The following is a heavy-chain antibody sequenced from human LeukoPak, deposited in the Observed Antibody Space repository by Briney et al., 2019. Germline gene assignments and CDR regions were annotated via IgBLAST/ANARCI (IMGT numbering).Heavy chain of an antibody. J-gene: IGHJ4*02. Sequence: PSETLPLTCTVSGASISNYYWIWIRQPAGKGLEWIGLIYTSGNTNYNPSLKSRVTMSVDTSKNQFSLKLSSVTAADTAVYYCARVRGITSMAYFDYWGQGTLVTVSS. V-gene: IGHV4-4*07. CDR2: IYTSGNT. CDR3: ARVRGITSMAYFDY. D-gene: IGHD5-18*01. CDR1: GASISNYY.